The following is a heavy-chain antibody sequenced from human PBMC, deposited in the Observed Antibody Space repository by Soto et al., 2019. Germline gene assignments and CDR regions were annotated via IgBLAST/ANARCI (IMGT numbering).Heavy chain of an antibody. D-gene: IGHD2-15*01. CDR2: IVGSVVSI. CDR3: ANPRFCSGGSCSPGHDAFDI. J-gene: IGHJ3*02. V-gene: IGHV3-23*01. Sequence: GGSLRLSCAASGFTFSSYAMSWVRQAPGKGLECFLSIVGSVVSIYYAVSVMGRFPIPRDNPKTGLFLQMNSLRAEDTAVFYCANPRFCSGGSCSPGHDAFDIWGQGKMVTVSS. CDR1: GFTFSSYA.